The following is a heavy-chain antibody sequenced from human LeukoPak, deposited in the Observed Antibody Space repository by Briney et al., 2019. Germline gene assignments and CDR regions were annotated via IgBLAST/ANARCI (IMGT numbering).Heavy chain of an antibody. CDR3: ARGDFVVRYYYMDV. Sequence: ASVKVSCKASGYTFTSYDINWVRQATGQGLEWMGWINPNSGGTNYAQKFQGRVTMTRDTSISTAYMELSRLRSDDTAVYYCARGDFVVRYYYMDVWGKGTTVTISS. CDR1: GYTFTSYD. V-gene: IGHV1-2*02. D-gene: IGHD2-2*01. J-gene: IGHJ6*03. CDR2: INPNSGGT.